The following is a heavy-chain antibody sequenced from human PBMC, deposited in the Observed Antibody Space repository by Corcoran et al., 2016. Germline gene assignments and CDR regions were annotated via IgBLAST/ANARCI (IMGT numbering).Heavy chain of an antibody. CDR2: LYTGAGT. J-gene: IGHJ6*02. Sequence: EVQLGESGGGLIQPGGSLRLSCAASGFTVSRNYMNWVRQAPGKGLEWVSVLYTGAGTYYADSMKGRFTISRDNSMNTLYLQMNSLRAEDTAVYYCARGAVAGTDYYHYGMDLWGQGTTVTVSS. CDR3: ARGAVAGTDYYHYGMDL. V-gene: IGHV3-53*01. D-gene: IGHD6-19*01. CDR1: GFTVSRNY.